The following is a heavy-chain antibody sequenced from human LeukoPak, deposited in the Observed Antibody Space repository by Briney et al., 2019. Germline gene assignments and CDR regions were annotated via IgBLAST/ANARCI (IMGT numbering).Heavy chain of an antibody. D-gene: IGHD6-19*01. CDR1: GGSISSYY. Sequence: SETLSLTCTVSGGSISSYYWSWIRQPAGKGLEWIGRIYTSGSTNYNPSLKSRVTMSVDTSKNQFSLKLSSVTAADTAVYYCARVSGSSNPYYYYMDVWGKGTTVTVSS. CDR2: IYTSGST. CDR3: ARVSGSSNPYYYYMDV. J-gene: IGHJ6*03. V-gene: IGHV4-4*07.